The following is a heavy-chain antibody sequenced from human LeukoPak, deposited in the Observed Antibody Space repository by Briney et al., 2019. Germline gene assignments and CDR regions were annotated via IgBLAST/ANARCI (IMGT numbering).Heavy chain of an antibody. Sequence: SGPTLVNPTQTLTLTCTFSGFSLSTSGVGVGWIRQPPVKALEWLALIYWDDDKRYSPSLKSRLTITKDTSKNQVVLTMTNMDPVDTATYYCAHSRAGPTVIPEDWFDPWGQGTLVTVSS. CDR3: AHSRAGPTVIPEDWFDP. J-gene: IGHJ5*02. V-gene: IGHV2-5*02. D-gene: IGHD4-17*01. CDR2: IYWDDDK. CDR1: GFSLSTSGVG.